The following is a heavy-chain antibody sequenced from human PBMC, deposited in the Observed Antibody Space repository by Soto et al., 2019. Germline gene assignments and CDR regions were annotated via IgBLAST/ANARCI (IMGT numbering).Heavy chain of an antibody. Sequence: QVQLVQSGAEVKKPGASVKVSCKASGYTFTSYGISWVRQAPGQGLEWMGWISAYNGNTNYAQKLQGRVTMTTDTPTSTAYMELRSWRSDDRAVYYWARHCSGGSCYLEAFDIWGQGKMVTVSS. CDR1: GYTFTSYG. V-gene: IGHV1-18*01. CDR3: ARHCSGGSCYLEAFDI. D-gene: IGHD2-15*01. J-gene: IGHJ3*02. CDR2: ISAYNGNT.